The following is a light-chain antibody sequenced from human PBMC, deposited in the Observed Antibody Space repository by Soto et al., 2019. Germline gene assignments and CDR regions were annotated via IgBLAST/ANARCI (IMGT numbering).Light chain of an antibody. J-gene: IGKJ1*01. CDR2: AAT. Sequence: DIQMTQSPSSLSASVGDRVTITCRASQGIRDDLAWYQQKPGKAPKRLIYAATRLQSGVPSRFSGSGSGTEFTLTISSLQSEDFATYYCLQHIDFPRTFGQGTKVDTK. CDR1: QGIRDD. V-gene: IGKV1-17*01. CDR3: LQHIDFPRT.